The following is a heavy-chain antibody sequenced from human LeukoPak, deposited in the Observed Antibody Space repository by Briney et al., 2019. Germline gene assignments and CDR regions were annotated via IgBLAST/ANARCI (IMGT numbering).Heavy chain of an antibody. CDR2: ISNEGSKE. CDR1: GFTFSSYV. CDR3: AKPRGYNYEYYFHY. Sequence: RSGGSLRLSCAASGFTFSSYVMHWVRQAPGKGLDWVAVISNEGSKEFYADSVKGRFTISRVNSNNTLLLQMNSLGPEDTAVYYCAKPRGYNYEYYFHYWGQGTLVTVSS. V-gene: IGHV3-30*18. J-gene: IGHJ4*02. D-gene: IGHD5-18*01.